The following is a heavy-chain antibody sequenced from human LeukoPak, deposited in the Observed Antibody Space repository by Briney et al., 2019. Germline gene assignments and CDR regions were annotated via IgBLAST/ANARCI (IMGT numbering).Heavy chain of an antibody. V-gene: IGHV3-21*01. J-gene: IGHJ6*03. D-gene: IGHD6-13*01. Sequence: KPGGSLRLSCAASGFTFSDYTMNWVRQAPGKGLEWVSSITSGSSYIYYADSLKGRFTISRDNAKNALYLQMNSLRAEDAAVYYCARAVGYSSSWYYPPYYYYYMDVWGKGTTVTVSS. CDR2: ITSGSSYI. CDR1: GFTFSDYT. CDR3: ARAVGYSSSWYYPPYYYYYMDV.